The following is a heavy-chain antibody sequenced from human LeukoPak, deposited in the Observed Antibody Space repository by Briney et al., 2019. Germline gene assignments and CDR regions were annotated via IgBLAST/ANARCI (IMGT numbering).Heavy chain of an antibody. CDR1: GGSISSGSYY. D-gene: IGHD2-15*01. Sequence: PSQTLSLTCNVSGGSISSGSYYWSWIRQPAGKGLEWIGRIYTSGSTNYNPSLKSRVTISVDTSKNQFSLKLSSVTAADTAVYYCARDLGDYSLDYWGQGTLVTVSS. CDR3: ARDLGDYSLDY. J-gene: IGHJ4*02. CDR2: IYTSGST. V-gene: IGHV4-61*02.